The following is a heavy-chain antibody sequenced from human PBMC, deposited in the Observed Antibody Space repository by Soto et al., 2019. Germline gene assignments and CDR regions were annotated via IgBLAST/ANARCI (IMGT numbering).Heavy chain of an antibody. CDR3: ARERRDGYKHYFDY. Sequence: QVQLQESGPGLVKPSETLSLMCTVSGGSISSYYWSWIRQPPGKGLEWIGYIYYSGITNYNPSLESRVTISVDTSKNQFSLKLSSVTAADTAVYYCARERRDGYKHYFDYWGQGTLVTVSS. J-gene: IGHJ4*02. V-gene: IGHV4-59*01. D-gene: IGHD5-12*01. CDR1: GGSISSYY. CDR2: IYYSGIT.